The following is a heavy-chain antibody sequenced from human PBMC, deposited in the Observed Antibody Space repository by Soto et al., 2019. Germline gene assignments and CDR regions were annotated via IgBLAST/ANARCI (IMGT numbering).Heavy chain of an antibody. J-gene: IGHJ5*02. D-gene: IGHD6-25*01. CDR2: VDNSGNT. CDR1: SGSISTYY. Sequence: QVQLQESGPGLVKPSETLSLTCTVSSGSISTYYWSWIRRPPGKGLEWIGCVDNSGNTDYNPSLKSRVTISVDTSMNQFSLKMNSMTAADTAVYYCARGRISAAANWFDPWGKGNMVTVSS. CDR3: ARGRISAAANWFDP. V-gene: IGHV4-59*01.